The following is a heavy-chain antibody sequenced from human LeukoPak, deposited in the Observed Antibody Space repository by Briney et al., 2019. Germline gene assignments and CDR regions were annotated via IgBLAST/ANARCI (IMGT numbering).Heavy chain of an antibody. J-gene: IGHJ1*01. CDR2: IYPGDSDT. CDR1: GYSFTSYW. V-gene: IGHV5-51*01. Sequence: GESLKISCKGSGYSFTSYWIGWVRQMPGKGLEWMGIIYPGDSDTRYSPSFQGQVTISADKSISTAYLQWSSLKASDTAIYYCARIIRTYCGGDCYRAEYFQHWGQGTLVTVSS. D-gene: IGHD2-21*02. CDR3: ARIIRTYCGGDCYRAEYFQH.